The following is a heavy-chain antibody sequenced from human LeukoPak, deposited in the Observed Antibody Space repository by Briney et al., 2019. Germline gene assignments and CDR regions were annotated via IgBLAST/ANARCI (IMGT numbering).Heavy chain of an antibody. CDR3: AKDPRPPYCSGGSCYSEVYLRH. CDR1: GFTFSNYG. CDR2: IRYDGSNK. V-gene: IGHV3-30*02. Sequence: GGSLRLSCAASGFTFSNYGMHWVRQAPGKGLEWVAFIRYDGSNKYYADSVKGRFTISRDNSKNTLYLQMNSLRAEDTAVYYCAKDPRPPYCSGGSCYSEVYLRHWGQGTLVTVSS. J-gene: IGHJ1*01. D-gene: IGHD2-15*01.